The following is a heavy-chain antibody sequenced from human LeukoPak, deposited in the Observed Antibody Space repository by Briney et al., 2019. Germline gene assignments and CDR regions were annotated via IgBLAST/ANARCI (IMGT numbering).Heavy chain of an antibody. J-gene: IGHJ6*02. CDR3: VRGYSFGPYGMDV. V-gene: IGHV3-23*01. CDR1: GXTFSSYA. Sequence: GGSLRLSCAASGXTFSSYAMSWVRQAPGKGLEWVSAISGSGGSTYYADSVKGRFTISRDNSKNTLYLQMSSLRAEDTAVYFCVRGYSFGPYGMDVWGQGTAVTVSS. CDR2: ISGSGGST. D-gene: IGHD2-15*01.